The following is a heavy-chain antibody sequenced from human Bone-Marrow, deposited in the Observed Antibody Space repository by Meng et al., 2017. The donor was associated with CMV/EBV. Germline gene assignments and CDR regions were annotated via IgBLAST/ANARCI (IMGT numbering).Heavy chain of an antibody. CDR1: GGSISSGDYY. CDR3: ASMLTGDPLRDY. V-gene: IGHV4-30-4*08. D-gene: IGHD7-27*01. Sequence: QGELSGSGPGLVKPSQTLSLTCTGSGGSISSGDYYWSWICQPPGKGLEWIGYFYYSGSTYYNPSLKSRVTISVDTSKNQFSLKLSSVTAADTAVYYCASMLTGDPLRDYWGQGALVTVSS. CDR2: FYYSGST. J-gene: IGHJ4*02.